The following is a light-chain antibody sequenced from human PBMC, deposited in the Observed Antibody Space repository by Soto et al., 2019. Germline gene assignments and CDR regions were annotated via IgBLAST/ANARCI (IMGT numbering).Light chain of an antibody. CDR2: DAS. CDR1: QSISSW. V-gene: IGKV1-5*01. J-gene: IGKJ1*01. CDR3: QKYNSAPWT. Sequence: GDIVTITCRASQSISSWLAWYQQKPGKAPKLLIYDASSLESGVPSRFSGSGSGTDFTLTISSLQPEDVASYYCQKYNSAPWTFGQGTKVDIK.